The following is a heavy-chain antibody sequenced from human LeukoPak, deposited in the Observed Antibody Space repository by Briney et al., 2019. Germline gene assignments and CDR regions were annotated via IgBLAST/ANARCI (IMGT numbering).Heavy chain of an antibody. D-gene: IGHD3-10*01. CDR1: GFTFSSYA. V-gene: IGHV3-30*04. Sequence: GGSLRLSCAASGFTFSSYAMHWVRQAPGKGLEWVAVISYDGSNKYYADSVKGRFTISRDNSKNTLYLQMNSLRAEDTAVYYCAKDFCGSYYYGSGSYCPFDYWGQGTLVTVSS. J-gene: IGHJ4*02. CDR3: AKDFCGSYYYGSGSYCPFDY. CDR2: ISYDGSNK.